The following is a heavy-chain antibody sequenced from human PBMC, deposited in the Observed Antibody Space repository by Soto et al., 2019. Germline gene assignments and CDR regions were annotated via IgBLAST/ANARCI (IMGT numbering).Heavy chain of an antibody. Sequence: SETLSLTCAVYGGSFSGYYWSWIRQPPGKWLEWIGEINHSGSTNYNPSLKSRVTISVDTSKNQFSLKLSSVTAADTAVYYCARGLVAATRFYYYYGMDVWGQGXTVTVYS. V-gene: IGHV4-34*01. CDR1: GGSFSGYY. CDR2: INHSGST. D-gene: IGHD2-15*01. CDR3: ARGLVAATRFYYYYGMDV. J-gene: IGHJ6*02.